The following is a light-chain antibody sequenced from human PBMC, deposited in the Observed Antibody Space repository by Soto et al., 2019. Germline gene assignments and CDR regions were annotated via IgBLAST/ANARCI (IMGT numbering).Light chain of an antibody. CDR2: EVS. V-gene: IGLV2-11*01. CDR1: SSDVGAYKY. J-gene: IGLJ3*02. Sequence: QSVLTQPASVSGSPGQSVTISCTGTSSDVGAYKYVSWYQQHPGKAPKLMIYEVSKRPSGVPDRFSGSKSGNTASLTISGLQAEDEADYYCCSYAGSYTFVFGGGTKLTVL. CDR3: CSYAGSYTFV.